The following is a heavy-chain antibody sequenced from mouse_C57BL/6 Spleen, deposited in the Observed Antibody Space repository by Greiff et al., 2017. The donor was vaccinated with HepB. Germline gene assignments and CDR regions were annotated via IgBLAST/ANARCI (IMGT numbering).Heavy chain of an antibody. V-gene: IGHV1-82*01. D-gene: IGHD2-4*01. CDR3: ARGDYPYAMDY. J-gene: IGHJ4*01. Sequence: VKLVESGPELVKPGASVKISCKASGYAFSSSWMNWVKQRPGKGLEWIGRIFPGDGDTNYNGKFKGKATLTADKSSSTAYMQLSSLTSEDSAVYVCARGDYPYAMDYWGQGTSVTVSS. CDR2: IFPGDGDT. CDR1: GYAFSSSW.